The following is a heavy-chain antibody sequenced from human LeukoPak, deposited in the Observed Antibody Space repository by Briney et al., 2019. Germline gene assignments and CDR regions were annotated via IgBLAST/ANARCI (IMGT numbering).Heavy chain of an antibody. CDR2: INHSGST. J-gene: IGHJ5*02. V-gene: IGHV4-34*01. CDR3: ARGLGRIAVSHGFDP. Sequence: PSETLSLTCAVYGGSFSGYYWSWIRQPPGKGLEWIGEINHSGSTNYNPSLKSRVTISVDTSKNQFSLKLSSVTAADTAVYYCARGLGRIAVSHGFDPWGQGTPVTVSS. D-gene: IGHD6-19*01. CDR1: GGSFSGYY.